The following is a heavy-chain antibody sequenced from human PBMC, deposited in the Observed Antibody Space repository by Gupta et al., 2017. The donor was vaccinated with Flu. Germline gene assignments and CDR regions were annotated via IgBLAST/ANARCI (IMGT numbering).Heavy chain of an antibody. D-gene: IGHD3-10*01. J-gene: IGHJ4*02. CDR2: ISKDGSNT. Sequence: AMHWVRQAPGKGLEWAALISKDGSNTKYADSVKGQFTISRDNSKRTLFLQMNSLRPEDTAVYYCARGMYMVRGVIITDFDFWGQGTLVTASS. CDR1: A. CDR3: ARGMYMVRGVIITDFDF. V-gene: IGHV3-30-3*01.